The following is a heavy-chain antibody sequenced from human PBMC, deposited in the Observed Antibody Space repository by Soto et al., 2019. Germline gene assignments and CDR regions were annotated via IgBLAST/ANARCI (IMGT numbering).Heavy chain of an antibody. CDR3: ARGLGGREAFDI. V-gene: IGHV4-30-2*01. D-gene: IGHD1-26*01. CDR2: IYHSGST. Sequence: QLQLQESGSGLVKPSQTLSLTCAVSGGSISSGGYSWSWIRQPPGKGLEWIGSIYHSGSTYYNPSLMSRVTISVARANNQFSLKLRSVTAADTAVYYCARGLGGREAFDIWGQGTMVTVSS. CDR1: GGSISSGGYS. J-gene: IGHJ3*02.